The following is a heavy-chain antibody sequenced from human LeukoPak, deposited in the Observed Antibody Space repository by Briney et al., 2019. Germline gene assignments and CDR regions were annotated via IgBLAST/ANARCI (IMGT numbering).Heavy chain of an antibody. CDR1: GFTFSSYA. Sequence: PGRSLRLSCAASGFTFSSYAMHWVRQAPGKGLEWVAVISYDGSNKYYADSVKGRFTISRDNSKNTLYLQMNSLRAEDTAVYYCARAPVAGTWWFFDYWGQGTLVTVSS. J-gene: IGHJ4*02. D-gene: IGHD6-19*01. V-gene: IGHV3-30-3*01. CDR2: ISYDGSNK. CDR3: ARAPVAGTWWFFDY.